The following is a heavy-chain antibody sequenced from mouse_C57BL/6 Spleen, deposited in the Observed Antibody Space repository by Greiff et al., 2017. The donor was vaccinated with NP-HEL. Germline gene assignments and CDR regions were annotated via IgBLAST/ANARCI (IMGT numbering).Heavy chain of an antibody. CDR2: ISDGGSYT. D-gene: IGHD2-1*01. V-gene: IGHV5-4*01. CDR1: GFTFSSYA. CDR3: AGNFPFAY. Sequence: EVQVVESGGGLVKPGGSLKLSCAASGFTFSSYAMSWVRQTPEKRLEWVATISDGGSYTYYPDNVKGRFTISRDNAKNNLYLQMSHLKSEDTAMYYCAGNFPFAYWGQGTLVTVSA. J-gene: IGHJ3*01.